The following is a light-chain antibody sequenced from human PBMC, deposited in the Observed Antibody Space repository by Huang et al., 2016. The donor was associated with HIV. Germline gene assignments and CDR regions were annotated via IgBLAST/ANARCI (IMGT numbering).Light chain of an antibody. V-gene: IGKV1-39*01. J-gene: IGKJ4*01. CDR3: QQTYTIPLT. CDR2: SSS. CDR1: QTISSY. Sequence: DIQMTQSPSSLSASVGDRVTITCRASQTISSYLSWYQQKPGKAPKLLLYSSSSLRSGVPSRFSGSGSVTDVTLTISTLQREDFATYYCQQTYTIPLTFGGGTKVEVK.